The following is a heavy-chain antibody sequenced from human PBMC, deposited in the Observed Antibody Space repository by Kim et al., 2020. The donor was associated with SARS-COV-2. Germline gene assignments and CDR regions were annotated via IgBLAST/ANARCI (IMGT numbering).Heavy chain of an antibody. Sequence: GGSLSLSCAASGFTFSSYGMHWVRQAPGKGLEWVAVIWYDGSNKYYADSVKGRFTISRDNSKNTLYLQMNSLRAEDTAVYYCARDRATVTTLGNWFDPWGQGTLVTVSS. J-gene: IGHJ5*02. V-gene: IGHV3-33*01. CDR3: ARDRATVTTLGNWFDP. CDR1: GFTFSSYG. CDR2: IWYDGSNK. D-gene: IGHD4-17*01.